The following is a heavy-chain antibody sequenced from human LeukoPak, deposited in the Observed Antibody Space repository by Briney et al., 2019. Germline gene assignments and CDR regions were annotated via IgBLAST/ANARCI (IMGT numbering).Heavy chain of an antibody. Sequence: ASVKVSCKASGYTFTGYYMHWVRQAPGQGLEWMGWINPNSGGTNYAQKFQGRVTMTRDTSISTAYVELSRLRSDDTAVYYCARGEQRLEPYEYFRHWGQGTLVTVSS. CDR3: ARGEQRLEPYEYFRH. J-gene: IGHJ1*01. D-gene: IGHD1-1*01. CDR2: INPNSGGT. V-gene: IGHV1-2*02. CDR1: GYTFTGYY.